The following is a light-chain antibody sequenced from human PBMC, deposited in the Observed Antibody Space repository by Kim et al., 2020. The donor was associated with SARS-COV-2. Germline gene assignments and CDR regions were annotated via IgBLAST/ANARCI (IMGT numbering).Light chain of an antibody. CDR1: QSIVVW. V-gene: IGKV1-5*03. J-gene: IGKJ4*01. CDR2: KAS. CDR3: QQYSNYPLT. Sequence: ASVGDRVNLTCRARQSIVVWLAWYQQKPGKAPKLVIYKASSLESGVPSRFSGSGSGTEFTLTISSLHPDDLGTYFCQQYSNYPLTFGGGTKVDIK.